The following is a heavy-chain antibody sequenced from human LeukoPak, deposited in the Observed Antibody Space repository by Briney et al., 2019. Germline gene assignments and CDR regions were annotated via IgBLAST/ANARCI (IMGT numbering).Heavy chain of an antibody. D-gene: IGHD3-22*01. Sequence: LSLTCAVSGGSISSSNWWSWIRQAPGKGLEWVSYISSSGSTIYYADSVKGRFTISRDDAKNSLYLQMNSLRAEDTAVYYCARDGDTYYYDSSEHWGQGTMVTVSS. CDR2: ISSSGSTI. V-gene: IGHV3-11*01. CDR3: ARDGDTYYYDSSEH. CDR1: GGSISSSNW. J-gene: IGHJ3*01.